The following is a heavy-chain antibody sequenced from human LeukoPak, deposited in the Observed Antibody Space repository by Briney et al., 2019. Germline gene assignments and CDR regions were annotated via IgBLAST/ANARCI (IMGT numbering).Heavy chain of an antibody. CDR1: GFTFSNYV. CDR3: ARRPSYYSMDV. Sequence: GGSLRLSCEASGFTFSNYVIHWVRQAPGRGLKGLAVISYDGTNKYYADSVKGRFTISRDHSKTTVDLQMDRQGGADTAVYYCARRPSYYSMDVWGKGTMVTVSS. J-gene: IGHJ6*04. V-gene: IGHV3-30-3*01. CDR2: ISYDGTNK.